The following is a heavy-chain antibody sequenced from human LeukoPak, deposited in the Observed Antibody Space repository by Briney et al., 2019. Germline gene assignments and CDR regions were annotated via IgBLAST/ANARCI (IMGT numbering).Heavy chain of an antibody. V-gene: IGHV4-59*04. J-gene: IGHJ4*02. CDR2: IYHSGST. CDR3: AIITMIVVVGVDY. D-gene: IGHD3-22*01. Sequence: PSETLSLTCTVSAGSISNYYWSWIRQPPGKGLEWIGSIYHSGSTYYNPSLKSRVTISVDTSKNQFSLKLSSVTAADTAVYYCAIITMIVVVGVDYWGQGTLVTVSS. CDR1: AGSISNYY.